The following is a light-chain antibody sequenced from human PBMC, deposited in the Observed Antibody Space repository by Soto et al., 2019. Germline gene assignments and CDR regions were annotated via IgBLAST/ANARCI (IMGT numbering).Light chain of an antibody. CDR3: AGWDDSLNGYV. J-gene: IGLJ1*01. Sequence: QSVLTQPPSAYGTPGQRVTISCSGSSSNIGSNTVNWYQQLPGTAPKLLIYSNNQRPSGVPDRFSGSKSGTLASLAISGLQSDDEADYLRAGWDDSLNGYVFGTGTKVTVL. CDR2: SNN. CDR1: SSNIGSNT. V-gene: IGLV1-44*01.